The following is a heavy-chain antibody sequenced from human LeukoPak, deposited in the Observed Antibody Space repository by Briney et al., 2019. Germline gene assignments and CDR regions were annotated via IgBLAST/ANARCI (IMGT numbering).Heavy chain of an antibody. D-gene: IGHD6-19*01. Sequence: GGSLRLSCAASGFPFNSYTMHWVRQAPGKGLECVAIVLYDGDDNYYADSVKGRFTISRDNSNNTLYLLMNSLRVEDTAVCYCAGGRSSGWYYFDYWGQGTLVTVSS. CDR2: VLYDGDDN. CDR1: GFPFNSYT. V-gene: IGHV3-30*04. J-gene: IGHJ4*02. CDR3: AGGRSSGWYYFDY.